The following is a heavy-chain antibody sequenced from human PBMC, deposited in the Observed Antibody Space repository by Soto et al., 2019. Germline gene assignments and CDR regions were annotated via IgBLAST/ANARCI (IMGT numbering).Heavy chain of an antibody. D-gene: IGHD6-6*01. Sequence: ASVKVSCKASGFTFTSSAVQWVRQARGQRLEWIGWIVVGSGNTNYAQKFQERVTITRDMSTSTAYMELSSLRSEDTAVYYCAAVFRSYSSSSGPYYWGQGTLVTVSS. CDR2: IVVGSGNT. CDR3: AAVFRSYSSSSGPYY. V-gene: IGHV1-58*01. CDR1: GFTFTSSA. J-gene: IGHJ4*02.